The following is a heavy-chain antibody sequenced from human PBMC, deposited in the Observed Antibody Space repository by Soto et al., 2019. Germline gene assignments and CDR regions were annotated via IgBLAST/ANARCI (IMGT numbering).Heavy chain of an antibody. CDR1: GFTFSSSA. CDR3: AKGPTIFGVVISFDYYYGMYV. D-gene: IGHD3-3*01. V-gene: IGHV3-23*01. CDR2: ISGSGAGT. Sequence: GGSLRLSCAASGFTFSSSAMSWVRRAPGRGLEGVSAISGSGAGTYYADSVKGRFTISRDNSKNTLYLQMSGLRAEDTAVYYCAKGPTIFGVVISFDYYYGMYVWGQGTPVTVFS. J-gene: IGHJ6*02.